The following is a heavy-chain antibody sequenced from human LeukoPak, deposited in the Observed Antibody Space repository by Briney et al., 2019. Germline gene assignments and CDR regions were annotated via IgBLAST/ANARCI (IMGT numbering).Heavy chain of an antibody. CDR3: ARDYCSGGRCYSVDY. CDR1: GFTFSSYS. V-gene: IGHV3-48*04. Sequence: GGSLRLSCAASGFTFSSYSLNWVRQAPGKGLEWVSYITSSSSSIYYADSVKGRFTISRDNAKNSLYLQMNSLRAEDTAMYCCARDYCSGGRCYSVDYWGQGTLVTVSS. D-gene: IGHD2-15*01. CDR2: ITSSSSSI. J-gene: IGHJ4*02.